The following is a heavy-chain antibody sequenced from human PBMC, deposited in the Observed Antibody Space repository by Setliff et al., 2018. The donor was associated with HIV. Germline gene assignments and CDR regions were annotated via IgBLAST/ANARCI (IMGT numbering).Heavy chain of an antibody. CDR3: ARASAPRGSSYVSNYYYYGMDV. Sequence: VKVSCKASGGTFSSYAISWVRQAPGQGLEWMGGIIPIFGTANYAQKFQGRVTITADESTSTAYMELSSLRSEDTAVYYFARASAPRGSSYVSNYYYYGMDVWGQGTTVTVSS. V-gene: IGHV1-69*01. D-gene: IGHD5-18*01. CDR2: IIPIFGTA. J-gene: IGHJ6*02. CDR1: GGTFSSYA.